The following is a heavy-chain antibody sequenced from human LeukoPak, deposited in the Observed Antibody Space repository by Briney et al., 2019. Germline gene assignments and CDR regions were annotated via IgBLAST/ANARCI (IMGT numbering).Heavy chain of an antibody. V-gene: IGHV3-33*01. D-gene: IGHD3-10*01. Sequence: GGSLRLSCAASGFTFSSYGMRWVRQAPGKGLEWVAVIWYDGSNKYYADSVKGRFTISRDNSKNTLYLQMNSLRAEDTAVHYCARDGDYYGSGSYFGYWGQGTLVTVSS. J-gene: IGHJ4*02. CDR2: IWYDGSNK. CDR3: ARDGDYYGSGSYFGY. CDR1: GFTFSSYG.